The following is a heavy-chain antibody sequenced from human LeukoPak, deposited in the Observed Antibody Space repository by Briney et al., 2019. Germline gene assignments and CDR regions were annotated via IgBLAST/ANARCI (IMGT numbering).Heavy chain of an antibody. Sequence: ASVKVSCKASGYTFTSYYMHWVRQAPGQGLEWMGIINPSGGSTSYAQKFQGRVTMTRDTSTSTVYMELSSLRSEDTAVYYCARDRDYDILTGYSNSYYYYGMDVWGQGTTVTVSS. CDR2: INPSGGST. CDR1: GYTFTSYY. J-gene: IGHJ6*02. D-gene: IGHD3-9*01. CDR3: ARDRDYDILTGYSNSYYYYGMDV. V-gene: IGHV1-46*01.